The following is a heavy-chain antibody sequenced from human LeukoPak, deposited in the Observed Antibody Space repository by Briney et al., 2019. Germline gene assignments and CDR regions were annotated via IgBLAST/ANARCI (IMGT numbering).Heavy chain of an antibody. CDR1: GYTFTNYW. CDR3: ARLVTPGVTRWFDP. V-gene: IGHV5-51*01. CDR2: IHPGDSDA. Sequence: GESLKISCKGSGYTFTNYWIGWVRQMPGKGLEWMAIIHPGDSDARYSPSFQGQVTISAAKSITTAYLQWSSLKASDTATYYCARLVTPGVTRWFDPWGQGTPVTVSS. J-gene: IGHJ5*02. D-gene: IGHD3-16*02.